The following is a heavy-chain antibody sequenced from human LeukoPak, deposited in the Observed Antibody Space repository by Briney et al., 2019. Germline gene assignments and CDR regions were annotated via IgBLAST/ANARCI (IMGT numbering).Heavy chain of an antibody. CDR3: AKGHCSGGYCYLDY. J-gene: IGHJ4*02. CDR1: GFTFNTYA. V-gene: IGHV3-23*01. D-gene: IGHD2-15*01. Sequence: GGSLRLSCAASGASGFTFNTYAMNWVRQAPGKGLEWVSVISGSGDNTYYADSVKGRFTISRDNSKNTLYLQMNSLRAEDTAVYYCAKGHCSGGYCYLDYWGQGTLVTVSS. CDR2: ISGSGDNT.